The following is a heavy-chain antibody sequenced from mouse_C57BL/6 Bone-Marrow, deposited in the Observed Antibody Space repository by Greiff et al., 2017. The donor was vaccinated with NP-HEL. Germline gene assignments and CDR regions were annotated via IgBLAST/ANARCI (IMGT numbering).Heavy chain of an antibody. CDR2: IYPGSGNT. V-gene: IGHV1-76*01. J-gene: IGHJ4*01. D-gene: IGHD2-1*01. CDR3: ARLDGNYGDYYAMDY. CDR1: GYTFTDYY. Sequence: QVQLQQSGAELVRPGASVKLSCKASGYTFTDYYINWVKQRPGQGLEWIARIYPGSGNTYYNEKFKGKATLTAEKSSSTAYMQLSSLTSEDSAVYFCARLDGNYGDYYAMDYWGQGTSVTVSS.